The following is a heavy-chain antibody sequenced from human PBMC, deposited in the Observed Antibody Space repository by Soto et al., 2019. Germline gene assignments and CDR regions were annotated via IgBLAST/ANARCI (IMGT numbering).Heavy chain of an antibody. J-gene: IGHJ5*02. D-gene: IGHD2-2*01. CDR3: TATTRAAEGFDP. V-gene: IGHV3-73*01. Sequence: GGSLRLSCAASGFTFSGSAMHWVRQASGKGLEWVGRIRSKANSYATAYAASVKGRFTISRDDSKSTAYLQMNSLKTEDTAVYYCTATTRAAEGFDPWGQGTLVTVSS. CDR2: IRSKANSYAT. CDR1: GFTFSGSA.